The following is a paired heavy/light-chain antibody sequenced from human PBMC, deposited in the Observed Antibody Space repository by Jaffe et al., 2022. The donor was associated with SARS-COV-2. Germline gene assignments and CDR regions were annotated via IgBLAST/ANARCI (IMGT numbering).Heavy chain of an antibody. Sequence: EVQLLESGGGSVQPGGSLRLSCVASGFTFSNYYMRWVRQAPGKGLECVSQVAPSGGGTSYADSVRGRFTISRDNSKNTLSLEMNSLMVGDTAIYYCVKDRALHLGDKLDYWGQGTLVTVSS. CDR2: VAPSGGGT. V-gene: IGHV3-23*01. CDR1: GFTFSNYY. D-gene: IGHD3-16*01. CDR3: VKDRALHLGDKLDY. J-gene: IGHJ4*02.
Light chain of an antibody. V-gene: IGKV2-28*01. Sequence: DIVMTQSPLSLPVTPGEPASISCRSSQSLLHSNGYIYLDWYLQKPGQSPQLLIYLGSNRASGVPDRFSGSGSGTDFTLKISRVEAEDVGVYYCMQALQSRTFGQGTKVEIK. CDR3: MQALQSRT. J-gene: IGKJ1*01. CDR1: QSLLHSNGYIY. CDR2: LGS.